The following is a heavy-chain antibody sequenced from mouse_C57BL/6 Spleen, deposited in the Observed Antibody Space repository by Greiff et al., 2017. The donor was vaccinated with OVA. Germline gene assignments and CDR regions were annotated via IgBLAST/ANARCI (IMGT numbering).Heavy chain of an antibody. CDR2: ISSGGSYT. D-gene: IGHD2-4*01. J-gene: IGHJ4*01. CDR3: ARHRYDYVSYAMDY. Sequence: EVQVVESGGDLVKPGGSLKLSCAASGFTFSSYGMSWVRQTPDKRLEWVATISSGGSYTYYPDSVKGRFTISRDNAKNTLYLQMSSLKSEDTAMYYCARHRYDYVSYAMDYWGQGTSVTVSS. V-gene: IGHV5-6*01. CDR1: GFTFSSYG.